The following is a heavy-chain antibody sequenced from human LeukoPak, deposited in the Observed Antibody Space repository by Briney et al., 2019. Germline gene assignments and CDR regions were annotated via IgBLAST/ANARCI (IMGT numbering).Heavy chain of an antibody. CDR2: IIPILGIA. J-gene: IGHJ4*02. CDR1: GGTFSSYA. CDR3: AGDLKSSGSNFDY. Sequence: VASVKVSCKASGGTFSSYAISWVRQAPGQGLEWMGRIIPILGIANYAQKFQGRVTLTADKSTSTAYMELSSLRSEDTAVYYCAGDLKSSGSNFDYWGQGTLVTVSS. D-gene: IGHD2-15*01. V-gene: IGHV1-69*04.